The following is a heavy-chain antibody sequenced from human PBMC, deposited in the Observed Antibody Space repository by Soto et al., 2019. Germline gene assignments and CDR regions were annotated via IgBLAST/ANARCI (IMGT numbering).Heavy chain of an antibody. Sequence: EVQLLESGGGLVQPGGSLRLSCVGSGFFFSSYTMTWVRQAPGKGLEWVSSFSATSENTYYADSVRGRFTISRDNSKNTLFLQMHSLTAEETAMYYCAKASDPQWVRLPFDYWGQGILVIVSS. CDR2: FSATSENT. CDR3: AKASDPQWVRLPFDY. D-gene: IGHD6-19*01. CDR1: GFFFSSYT. V-gene: IGHV3-23*01. J-gene: IGHJ4*02.